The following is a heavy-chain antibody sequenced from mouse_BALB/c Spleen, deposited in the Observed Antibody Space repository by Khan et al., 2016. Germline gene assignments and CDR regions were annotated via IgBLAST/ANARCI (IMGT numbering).Heavy chain of an antibody. CDR2: IWSGGST. V-gene: IGHV2-2*02. D-gene: IGHD2-4*01. CDR3: ARTYDYDGGCDY. Sequence: VELVESGPGLVQPSQSLSITCTVSGFSLTTYGVQWVRQSPGKALEWLGVIWSGGSTDYNAPFISRLSISRDTSKSQVFFKMSSLQTKDTAIYYCARTYDYDGGCDYWGQGTILTVSS. J-gene: IGHJ2*01. CDR1: GFSLTTYG.